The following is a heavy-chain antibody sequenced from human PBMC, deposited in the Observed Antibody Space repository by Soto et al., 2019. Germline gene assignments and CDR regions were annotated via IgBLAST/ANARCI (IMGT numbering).Heavy chain of an antibody. CDR3: ARVTVVPAAIPHELRNWYFDL. J-gene: IGHJ2*01. D-gene: IGHD2-2*02. CDR2: ISYDGNNK. V-gene: IGHV3-30*03. Sequence: QVQLVESGGGVVQPGRSLRLSCAASGFTFSSYGMHWVRQAPGKGLEWVAVISYDGNNKYYAESVKGRFTISRDNSKKKMYLQMNSLRAEDTAVYYCARVTVVPAAIPHELRNWYFDLWGRGTLVTVSS. CDR1: GFTFSSYG.